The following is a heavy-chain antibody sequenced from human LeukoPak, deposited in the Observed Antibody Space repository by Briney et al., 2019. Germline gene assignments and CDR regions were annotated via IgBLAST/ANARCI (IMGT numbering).Heavy chain of an antibody. Sequence: GGSLRLSCAASGFTFSSYGMSWVRQAPGKGLEWVSAISGGGTSTYYAGSVKGRFTISRDNSKNTLHLQMNSLRAEDTAVYYCAKKGGYSYGDPFDYWGQGTLVTVSS. CDR1: GFTFSSYG. J-gene: IGHJ4*02. D-gene: IGHD5-18*01. CDR2: ISGGGTST. CDR3: AKKGGYSYGDPFDY. V-gene: IGHV3-23*01.